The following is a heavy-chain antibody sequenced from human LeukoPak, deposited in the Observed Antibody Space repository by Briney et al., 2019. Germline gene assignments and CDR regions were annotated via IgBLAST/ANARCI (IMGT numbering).Heavy chain of an antibody. D-gene: IGHD6-13*01. Sequence: GESLRISCKGSGYSFTTYWISWVRQMPGKGLEWMGRIDPSDSYTNYSPSFQGHVTISADKSFSTAYLQWTSLKASDTTMYYCARHAKAYGSSCDYWGQGALVTVSS. V-gene: IGHV5-10-1*01. CDR1: GYSFTTYW. CDR3: ARHAKAYGSSCDY. CDR2: IDPSDSYT. J-gene: IGHJ4*02.